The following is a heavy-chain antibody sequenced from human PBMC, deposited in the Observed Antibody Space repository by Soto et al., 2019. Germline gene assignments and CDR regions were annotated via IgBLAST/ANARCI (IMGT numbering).Heavy chain of an antibody. V-gene: IGHV4-34*01. CDR2: IDHSGYS. J-gene: IGHJ6*04. CDR3: ARGIVLMVYAGMDV. Sequence: PSETLSLTCGVYGESFSGHYWTWLRQSPGKGLEWIGEIDHSGYSTYNPSLKSRVTISVDTSKNQFSLKMKSVTVADTAVYYCARGIVLMVYAGMDVWGRGASVTVSS. D-gene: IGHD2-8*01. CDR1: GESFSGHY.